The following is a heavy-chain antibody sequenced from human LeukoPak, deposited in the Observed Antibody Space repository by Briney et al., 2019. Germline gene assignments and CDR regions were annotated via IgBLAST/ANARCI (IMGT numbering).Heavy chain of an antibody. Sequence: PSETLSLTCTVSGGSISSYYWNWIRQPPGKGLEWIGYIYYSGSTNYNPSLRTRVTISVDTSKNQFSLKVSSVTAADTAVYYCARLKYYYDSSGSRAEYFQHWGQGTLVTASS. CDR3: ARLKYYYDSSGSRAEYFQH. CDR2: IYYSGST. V-gene: IGHV4-59*01. CDR1: GGSISSYY. D-gene: IGHD3-22*01. J-gene: IGHJ1*01.